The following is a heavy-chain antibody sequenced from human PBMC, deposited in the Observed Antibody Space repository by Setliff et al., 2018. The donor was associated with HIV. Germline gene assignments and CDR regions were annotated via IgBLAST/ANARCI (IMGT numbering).Heavy chain of an antibody. J-gene: IGHJ4*02. V-gene: IGHV4-34*01. Sequence: PSETLSLTCGIYGGSFSDYYWSWIRQPPGKGLEWIGEIDHRGRPKYNPSLNSRVTMSVDKSRNQFSLKVSSVTAADTAVYYCARGEPTILIEPAAFFDHWGQGTLVTVSS. CDR2: IDHRGRP. D-gene: IGHD2-2*01. CDR3: ARGEPTILIEPAAFFDH. CDR1: GGSFSDYY.